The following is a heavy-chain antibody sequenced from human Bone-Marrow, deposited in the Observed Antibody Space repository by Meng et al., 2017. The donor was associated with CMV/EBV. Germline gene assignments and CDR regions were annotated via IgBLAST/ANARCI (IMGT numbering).Heavy chain of an antibody. CDR1: GFTFSSYD. V-gene: IGHV3-13*01. J-gene: IGHJ1*01. CDR2: IGPAGDT. CDR3: AREDEQVGAMDC. D-gene: IGHD3/OR15-3a*01. Sequence: GGSLRLSCAASGFTFSSYDMHWVRQPTGKALVWVSGIGPAGDTYYPDSVKGRFTISREDAKNSFYLQMNSLTVGDTAVYFCAREDEQVGAMDCWGQGTLVTVSS.